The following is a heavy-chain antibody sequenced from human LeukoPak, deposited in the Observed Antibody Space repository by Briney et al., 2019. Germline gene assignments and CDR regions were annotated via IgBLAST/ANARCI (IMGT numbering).Heavy chain of an antibody. CDR1: GFTFSSYS. D-gene: IGHD6-13*01. Sequence: GGSLRLSCAASGFTFSSYSMNWVRQAPGKGLEWVSSISSSSSYIYYADSVKGRFTISRDNAKNSLYLQMNSLRAEDTAVYYCARDGISFIAAAVPFDYWGQGTLVTVSS. CDR2: ISSSSSYI. J-gene: IGHJ4*02. CDR3: ARDGISFIAAAVPFDY. V-gene: IGHV3-21*01.